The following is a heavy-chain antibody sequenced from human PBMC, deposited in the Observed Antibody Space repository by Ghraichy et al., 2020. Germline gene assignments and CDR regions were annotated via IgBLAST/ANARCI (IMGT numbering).Heavy chain of an antibody. CDR3: AKGPGRHYYDYLEV. J-gene: IGHJ6*03. CDR2: MSYDGSNK. CDR1: GFTFSDYG. D-gene: IGHD1-14*01. Sequence: GGSLRLSCSASGFTFSDYGMHWVRQAPGKGLDWVAVMSYDGSNKYYADSVKGRFIISRDNSENTLFLQMNSLRTEDTAVYYCAKGPGRHYYDYLEVWGRGTTVTVS. V-gene: IGHV3-30*18.